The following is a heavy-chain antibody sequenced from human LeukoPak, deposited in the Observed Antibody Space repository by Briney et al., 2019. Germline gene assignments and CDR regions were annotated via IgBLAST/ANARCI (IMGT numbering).Heavy chain of an antibody. V-gene: IGHV1-69*13. J-gene: IGHJ4*02. CDR3: ARDGDCSGGSCSSY. CDR2: IIPIFGTA. Sequence: ASVKVSCKASGGTFSSYAISWVRQAPGQGLEWMGGIIPIFGTANYAQKFQGRVTITADESTSTAYVELSSLRSEDTAVYYCARDGDCSGGSCSSYWGQGTLVTVSS. CDR1: GGTFSSYA. D-gene: IGHD2-15*01.